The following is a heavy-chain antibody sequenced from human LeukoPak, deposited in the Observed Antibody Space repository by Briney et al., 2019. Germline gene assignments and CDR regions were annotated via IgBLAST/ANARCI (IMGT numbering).Heavy chain of an antibody. V-gene: IGHV3-21*01. D-gene: IGHD3-9*01. CDR3: ARDVEYYYILTGYYQKSGYFDY. CDR2: MSSSSSYI. Sequence: PGGSLRLSCAASGFTFSSYSMNWVRQAPGKGLEWVSSMSSSSSYIYYADSVKGRFTISRENAKNSLYLQMNSLRADDTAVYYCARDVEYYYILTGYYQKSGYFDYWGQGTLVTVSS. CDR1: GFTFSSYS. J-gene: IGHJ4*02.